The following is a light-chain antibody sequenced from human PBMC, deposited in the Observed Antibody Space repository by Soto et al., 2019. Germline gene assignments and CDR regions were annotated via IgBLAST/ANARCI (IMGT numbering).Light chain of an antibody. V-gene: IGLV2-14*01. Sequence: QSVLTQPASVSGSPGQSVTISRTVTSSDVGGYDYVSWYQQHPGTAPKLILYEVNNRPSGVSNRFSGSKSGNTAALIISGLQTEDEANYYCSAYTTSNTLIFGTGTKVTVL. J-gene: IGLJ1*01. CDR3: SAYTTSNTLI. CDR1: SSDVGGYDY. CDR2: EVN.